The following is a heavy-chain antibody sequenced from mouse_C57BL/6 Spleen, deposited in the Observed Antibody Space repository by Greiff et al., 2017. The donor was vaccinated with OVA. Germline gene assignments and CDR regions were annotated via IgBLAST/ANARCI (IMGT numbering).Heavy chain of an antibody. Sequence: VKLVESGPGLVAPSQSLSITCTVSGFSLTSYGVDWVRQSPGKGLEWLGVIWGVGSTNYNSALKSRLSISKDNSKSQVFLKMNSLQTDDTAMYYCARNWEDAMDYWGQGTSVTVSS. CDR1: GFSLTSYG. CDR2: IWGVGST. V-gene: IGHV2-6*01. D-gene: IGHD4-1*01. CDR3: ARNWEDAMDY. J-gene: IGHJ4*01.